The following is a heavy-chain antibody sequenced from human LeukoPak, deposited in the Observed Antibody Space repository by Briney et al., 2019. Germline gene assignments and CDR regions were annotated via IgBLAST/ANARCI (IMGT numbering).Heavy chain of an antibody. D-gene: IGHD6-13*01. CDR1: GGSISSYY. CDR3: ARSRGYFDY. J-gene: IGHJ4*02. V-gene: IGHV4-59*01. Sequence: KPSETLSLTCTVSGGSISSYYWSWIRQPPGKGLEWIGYIYYSGSTNYNPSLESRVTISVDTSKNQFSLKLSSVTAADTALYYCARSRGYFDYWGQGTLVTVSS. CDR2: IYYSGST.